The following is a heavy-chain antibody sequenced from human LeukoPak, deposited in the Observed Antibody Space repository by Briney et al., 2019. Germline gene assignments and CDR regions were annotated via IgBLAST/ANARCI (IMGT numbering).Heavy chain of an antibody. CDR1: GGSISSSSYY. J-gene: IGHJ5*02. V-gene: IGHV4-39*01. CDR3: ARQGVVRGGNWFDP. D-gene: IGHD3-10*01. Sequence: PSETLSLTCTVSGGSISSSSYYWGWIRQPPGKGLEWIGSIYYSGSTYYNPSLKSRVTISVDTSKNQFSLKLSSVTAADTAVYHCARQGVVRGGNWFDPWGQGTLVTVSS. CDR2: IYYSGST.